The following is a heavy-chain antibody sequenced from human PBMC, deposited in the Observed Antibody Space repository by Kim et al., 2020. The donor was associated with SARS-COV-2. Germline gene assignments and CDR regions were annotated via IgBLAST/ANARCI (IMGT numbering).Heavy chain of an antibody. J-gene: IGHJ4*02. CDR3: ARTGAPYRNYFFDF. CDR1: GFSLTESYY. Sequence: SETLSLTCSVSGFSLTESYYWGWIRQPPGKGLEWFGSLHYTGTTYYNPSLKSRVTMSVDTSKNQFSLNLTSVSAADTARYFSARTGAPYRNYFFDFWGQG. V-gene: IGHV4-38-2*01. CDR2: LHYTGTT. D-gene: IGHD7-27*01.